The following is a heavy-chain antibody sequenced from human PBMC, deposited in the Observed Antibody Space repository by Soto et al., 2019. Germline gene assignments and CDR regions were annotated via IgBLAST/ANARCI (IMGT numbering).Heavy chain of an antibody. D-gene: IGHD3-10*01. CDR3: ARVYGRNFDY. Sequence: QVQLQQWGAGLLKPSETLSLTCAVYGGSFSGYYWNWIRQPPGKGLEWIGEINHSASTNYHPSLKSRVTISVDTSKNQFTLRLSSVTAADTAVYYCARVYGRNFDYWGQGPLVTVSS. CDR2: INHSAST. J-gene: IGHJ4*01. CDR1: GGSFSGYY. V-gene: IGHV4-34*01.